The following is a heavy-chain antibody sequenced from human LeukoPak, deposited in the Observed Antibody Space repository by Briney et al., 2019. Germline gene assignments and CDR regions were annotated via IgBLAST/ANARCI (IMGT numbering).Heavy chain of an antibody. CDR3: ARGRVGTYYYGSGSYSTRGFSFDY. J-gene: IGHJ4*02. D-gene: IGHD3-10*01. Sequence: KPSETLSLTCAVYGGSFSGYYWSWIRQPPGKGLEWNGEINHSVRTNYNPSLKSRVTISVDTSKNQFSLKLSSVTAADTAVYYCARGRVGTYYYGSGSYSTRGFSFDYWGQGTLVTVSS. CDR1: GGSFSGYY. V-gene: IGHV4-34*01. CDR2: INHSVRT.